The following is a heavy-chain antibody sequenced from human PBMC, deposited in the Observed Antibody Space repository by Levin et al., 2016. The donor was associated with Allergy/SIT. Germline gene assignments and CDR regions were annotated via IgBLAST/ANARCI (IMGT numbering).Heavy chain of an antibody. D-gene: IGHD4-17*01. Sequence: GESLKIFCVASGFTFSDYYMSWIRLAPGKGLEWVSYISSSSSTTYYADSVKGRFTISRDNAKNSLYLQMNSLRAEDTAVYYCANLVSAVTIRYWGQGTLVTVSS. CDR2: ISSSSSTT. CDR3: ANLVSAVTIRY. J-gene: IGHJ4*02. V-gene: IGHV3-11*01. CDR1: GFTFSDYY.